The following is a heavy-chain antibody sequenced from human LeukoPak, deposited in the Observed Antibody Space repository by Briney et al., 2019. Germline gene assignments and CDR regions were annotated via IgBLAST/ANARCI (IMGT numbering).Heavy chain of an antibody. CDR3: AKISGYCSSTSCFPDY. Sequence: GGSLRLSCAASGFTFSNYGMHWVRQAPGKGLEWVAFIRYDGSNKYYADSVKGRFTISRDNSKNTLYLQMNSLRAEDTAVYYCAKISGYCSSTSCFPDYWGQGTLVTVSS. V-gene: IGHV3-30*02. CDR2: IRYDGSNK. J-gene: IGHJ4*02. D-gene: IGHD2-2*01. CDR1: GFTFSNYG.